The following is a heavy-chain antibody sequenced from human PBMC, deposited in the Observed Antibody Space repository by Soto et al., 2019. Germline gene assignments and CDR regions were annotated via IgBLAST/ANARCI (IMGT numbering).Heavy chain of an antibody. J-gene: IGHJ4*02. V-gene: IGHV4-34*01. D-gene: IGHD3-9*01. CDR1: GGSFSGYY. CDR3: ARPLRYFDWPPRY. CDR2: INHSGST. Sequence: QVQLQQWGAGLLKPSETLSLTCAVYGGSFSGYYWSWIRQPPGKGLEWIGEINHSGSTNYNPSLKSRVTISVDTSKNQFSLKLSSVTAADTAVYYCARPLRYFDWPPRYWGQGTLVTVSS.